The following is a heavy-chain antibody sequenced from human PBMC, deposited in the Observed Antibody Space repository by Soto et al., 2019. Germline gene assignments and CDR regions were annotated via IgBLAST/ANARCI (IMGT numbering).Heavy chain of an antibody. CDR1: GGSISSYY. CDR2: IYYIGST. D-gene: IGHD2-2*01. V-gene: IGHV4-59*01. J-gene: IGHJ5*02. Sequence: SETLSLTCTVSGGSISSYYWSWIRQPPGKGLEWIGYIYYIGSTNYNPSLKSRVTISVDTSKNQFSLKLSSVTAADTAVYYCARGLRRQLLNWFDPWGQGTLVTV. CDR3: ARGLRRQLLNWFDP.